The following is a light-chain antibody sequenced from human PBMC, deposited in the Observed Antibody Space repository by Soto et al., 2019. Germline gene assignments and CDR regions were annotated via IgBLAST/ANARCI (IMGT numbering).Light chain of an antibody. CDR1: QSISSW. CDR2: RAS. Sequence: DIQMTQSPSTLSASVGDRVTITCRASQSISSWLAWYQQKPGKAPKLLTHRASTLESGVPSRFSGRGSGTEFTLTISSLQPEDFATYYCQQYSSDPYTFGQGTKVDIK. J-gene: IGKJ2*01. V-gene: IGKV1-5*03. CDR3: QQYSSDPYT.